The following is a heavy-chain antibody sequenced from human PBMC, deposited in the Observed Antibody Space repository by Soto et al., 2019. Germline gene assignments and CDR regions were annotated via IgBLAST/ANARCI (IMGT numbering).Heavy chain of an antibody. CDR2: IYPGDSDT. CDR1: GYSFSTYW. Sequence: EVQLVQSGAEVKKPGESLRISCQGSGYSFSTYWIGWVRQMPGKGLEWVGIIYPGDSDTRYSPSFQGQVTISVDKSVSTAYLQWSSLKASDTAMYNCARPLNGGYVYWGQGTLVTVSS. J-gene: IGHJ4*02. CDR3: ARPLNGGYVY. V-gene: IGHV5-51*01. D-gene: IGHD5-12*01.